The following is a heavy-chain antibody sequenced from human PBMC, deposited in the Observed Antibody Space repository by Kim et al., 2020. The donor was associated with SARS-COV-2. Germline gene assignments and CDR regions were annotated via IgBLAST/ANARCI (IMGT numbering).Heavy chain of an antibody. D-gene: IGHD2-15*01. CDR3: ARQAAAPELDGLLLDY. J-gene: IGHJ4*02. Sequence: GESLKISCKGSGYSFTSYWIGWVRQMPGKGLEWMGIIYPGDSDTRYSPSFQGQVTISADKSISTAYLQWSSLKASDTAMYYCARQAAAPELDGLLLDYWGQGTLVTVSS. V-gene: IGHV5-51*01. CDR2: IYPGDSDT. CDR1: GYSFTSYW.